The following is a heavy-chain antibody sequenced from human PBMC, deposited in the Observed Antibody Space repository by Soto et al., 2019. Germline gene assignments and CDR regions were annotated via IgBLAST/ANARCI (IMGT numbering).Heavy chain of an antibody. V-gene: IGHV1-3*01. CDR1: GYTFTSYA. CDR2: INAGNGNT. Sequence: ASVKVSCKASGYTFTSYAMHWVRQAPGQRLEWMGWINAGNGNTKYSQKFQGRVTITRDTSASTAYMELSSLRSEDTAMYYCARRPHRYCGGDCYHFDYWGQGTLVTVSS. D-gene: IGHD2-21*02. J-gene: IGHJ4*02. CDR3: ARRPHRYCGGDCYHFDY.